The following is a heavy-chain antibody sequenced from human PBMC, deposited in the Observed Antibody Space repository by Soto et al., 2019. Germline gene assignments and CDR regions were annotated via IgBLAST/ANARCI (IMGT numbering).Heavy chain of an antibody. CDR2: IYPGDSET. Sequence: PGESLKISCKGSGYSFTSYWIGWVRQMPGKGLKWMGIIYPGDSETRNSPSFQGQVTISGDKSISTAYLQWSSLKASDTAMYYCASQTTYDSSGYYPDYWGQGTLVTVSS. J-gene: IGHJ4*02. D-gene: IGHD3-22*01. CDR1: GYSFTSYW. CDR3: ASQTTYDSSGYYPDY. V-gene: IGHV5-51*01.